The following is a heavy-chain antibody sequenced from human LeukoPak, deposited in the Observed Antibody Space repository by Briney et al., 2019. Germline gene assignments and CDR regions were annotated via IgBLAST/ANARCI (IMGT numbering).Heavy chain of an antibody. J-gene: IGHJ4*02. CDR2: ISSSGSTI. CDR3: ARVGSSGSILYFDY. CDR1: GFTFSDYY. V-gene: IGHV3-11*01. D-gene: IGHD6-19*01. Sequence: GGSLRLSCAASGFTFSDYYMSWIRQAPGKGLEWVSYISSSGSTIYYADSVKGRFAISRDNAKNSLYLQMNSLRAEDTAVYYCARVGSSGSILYFDYWGQGTLVTVSS.